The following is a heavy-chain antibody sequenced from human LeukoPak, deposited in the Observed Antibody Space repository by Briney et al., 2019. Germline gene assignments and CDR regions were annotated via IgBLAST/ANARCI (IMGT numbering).Heavy chain of an antibody. Sequence: GGSLRLSCAASGFTFSSYSMNWVRQAPGKGLEWVSSISSSSSYIYYADSVKGRFTISRDNAKNSLYLQMNSLRAEDTAVYYCARATYYYDSSGYIPFGYWGQGTLVTVSS. CDR2: ISSSSSYI. V-gene: IGHV3-21*01. CDR3: ARATYYYDSSGYIPFGY. J-gene: IGHJ4*02. CDR1: GFTFSSYS. D-gene: IGHD3-22*01.